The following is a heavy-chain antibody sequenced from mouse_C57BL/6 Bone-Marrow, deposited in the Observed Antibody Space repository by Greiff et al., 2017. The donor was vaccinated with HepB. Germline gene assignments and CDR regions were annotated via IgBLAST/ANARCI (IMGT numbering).Heavy chain of an antibody. CDR3: ARSGDYGSFFDY. Sequence: VQLQQSGAELVKPGASVKISCKASGYAFSSYWMNWVKQRPGKGLEWIGQIYPGDGDTNYNGKFKGKATLTADKSSSTAYMQLSSLTSEDSAVYFCARSGDYGSFFDYWGQGTTLTVSS. CDR1: GYAFSSYW. V-gene: IGHV1-80*01. D-gene: IGHD1-1*01. CDR2: IYPGDGDT. J-gene: IGHJ2*01.